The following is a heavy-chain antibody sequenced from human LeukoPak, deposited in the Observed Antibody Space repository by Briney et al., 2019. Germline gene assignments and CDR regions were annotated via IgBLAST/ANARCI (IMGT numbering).Heavy chain of an antibody. CDR1: GGSVSSGTYY. D-gene: IGHD3-10*01. CDR3: ARVEWFGELSPFDI. Sequence: SETLSLTCTVSGGSVSSGTYYWSWIRQPPGEGLEWIGYIYYSGSTNYNPSLKSRVTISVDTSKNQFSLKLSSVTAADTAVYYRARVEWFGELSPFDIWGQGTMVTVSS. J-gene: IGHJ3*02. CDR2: IYYSGST. V-gene: IGHV4-61*01.